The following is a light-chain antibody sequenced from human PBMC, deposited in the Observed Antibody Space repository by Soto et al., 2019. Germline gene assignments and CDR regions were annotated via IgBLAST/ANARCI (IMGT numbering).Light chain of an antibody. CDR2: TND. V-gene: IGLV1-44*01. Sequence: QSVLTQPPSASGTPGQRVTFSCSGSSSNIGSNNVNWYQQFPRTAPKLLIYTNDQRPSGVPDRFSGSKSGTSASLAISGLQSEDEADYYCKTWDDSLNGVVFGGGTKLPVL. CDR3: KTWDDSLNGVV. CDR1: SSNIGSNN. J-gene: IGLJ2*01.